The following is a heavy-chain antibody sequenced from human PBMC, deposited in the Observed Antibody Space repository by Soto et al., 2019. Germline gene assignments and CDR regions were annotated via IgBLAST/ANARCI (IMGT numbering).Heavy chain of an antibody. CDR3: ATSNYGGNSFSFDY. CDR2: IIPIFGTA. D-gene: IGHD4-17*01. CDR1: GGTFSSYA. Sequence: ASVKVSCKASGGTFSSYAISWVRQAPGQGLEWMGGIIPIFGTANYAQKFQGRVTITADESTSTAYMELSSLRSEDTAVYYCATSNYGGNSFSFDYWGQGTLVTVSS. J-gene: IGHJ4*02. V-gene: IGHV1-69*13.